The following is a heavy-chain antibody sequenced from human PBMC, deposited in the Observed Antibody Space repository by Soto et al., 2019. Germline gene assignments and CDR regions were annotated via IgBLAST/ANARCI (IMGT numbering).Heavy chain of an antibody. V-gene: IGHV1-69*06. D-gene: IGHD1-26*01. J-gene: IGHJ4*02. CDR2: IIPIFGTA. Sequence: SVKVSCKASGGTFSSYAISWVRQAPGQGLEWMGGIIPIFGTANYAQKFQGRVTITADKSTSTAYMELSSLRSEDTAVYYCARALYARSGSPVGYWGQGTLVTAPQ. CDR3: ARALYARSGSPVGY. CDR1: GGTFSSYA.